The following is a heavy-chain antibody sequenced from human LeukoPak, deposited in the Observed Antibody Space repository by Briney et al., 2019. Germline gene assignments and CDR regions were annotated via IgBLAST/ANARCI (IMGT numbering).Heavy chain of an antibody. CDR2: IYSGGST. Sequence: GGSLRLSCAASEFSVGSNYMTWVRQAPGKGLEWVSLIYSGGSTYNADSVKGRFTISRDNSKNTLYLQMNSLRAEDTAVYYCARGGYSSGYYYYYYMDVWGKGTTVTVSS. D-gene: IGHD5-18*01. V-gene: IGHV3-66*01. CDR1: EFSVGSNY. CDR3: ARGGYSSGYYYYYYMDV. J-gene: IGHJ6*03.